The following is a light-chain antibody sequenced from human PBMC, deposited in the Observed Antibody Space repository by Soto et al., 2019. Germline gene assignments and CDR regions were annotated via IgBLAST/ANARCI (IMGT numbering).Light chain of an antibody. CDR3: SSYAGTSALIL. CDR1: SSDVGGYDY. V-gene: IGLV2-14*01. CDR2: EVS. J-gene: IGLJ2*01. Sequence: QSVVTQPPSVSGSPGQSITISCTGTSSDVGGYDYVSWYQQYPGKAPRLIIYEVSNRPSGVSNRFSGSKSGNTASLTISGLRAEDEGDYFCSSYAGTSALILFGGGTKLTVL.